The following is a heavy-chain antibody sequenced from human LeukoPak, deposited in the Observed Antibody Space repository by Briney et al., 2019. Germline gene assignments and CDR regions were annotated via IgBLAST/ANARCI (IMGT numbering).Heavy chain of an antibody. V-gene: IGHV4-39*01. Sequence: SETLSLTCTVSGVASNSGNYYWGWIRQPPGKGLEWIGSIYYSGSTYYNPSLKSRVTISVDTSKTQFSLKLSSVTAADTAVYYCASPTTGDYWGQGTLVTVSS. CDR1: GVASNSGNYY. D-gene: IGHD1-26*01. CDR3: ASPTTGDY. CDR2: IYYSGST. J-gene: IGHJ4*02.